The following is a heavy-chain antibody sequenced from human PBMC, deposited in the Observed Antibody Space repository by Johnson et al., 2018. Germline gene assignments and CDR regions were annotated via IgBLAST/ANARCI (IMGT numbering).Heavy chain of an antibody. CDR3: GRVNYDSSVFVDY. CDR2: RNPNSGNT. J-gene: IGHJ4*02. V-gene: IGHV1-8*01. D-gene: IGHD3-22*01. Sequence: QVQLVQSGAEVKKPGASVKVSCKASGYTFTSYDINWVRQATGQGLAWMGWRNPNSGNTGYAQKFQGRGTMTRNTSISPAYMDLISLRSEDTAVYYCGRVNYDSSVFVDYWGQGHLVTVSS. CDR1: GYTFTSYD.